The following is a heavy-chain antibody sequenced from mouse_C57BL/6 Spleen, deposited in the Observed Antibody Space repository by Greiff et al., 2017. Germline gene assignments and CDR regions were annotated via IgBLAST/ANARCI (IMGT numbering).Heavy chain of an antibody. Sequence: QVQLQQPGAELVKPGASVKLSCKASGYTFTSYWMHWVKQRPGRGLELIGRIDPNSGGTKYNEKFKSKATLTVDKPSSTAYMQLSSLTSEDAAVYYGARDGCNSYFDYWGQGTTLTVSS. V-gene: IGHV1-72*01. CDR2: IDPNSGGT. CDR3: ARDGCNSYFDY. J-gene: IGHJ2*01. CDR1: GYTFTSYW. D-gene: IGHD2-1*01.